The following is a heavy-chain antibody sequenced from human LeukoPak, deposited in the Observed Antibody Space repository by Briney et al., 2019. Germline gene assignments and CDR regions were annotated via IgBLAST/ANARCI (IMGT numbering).Heavy chain of an antibody. D-gene: IGHD3-9*01. CDR3: ARESQADFDWLLYKFRNYYFDY. CDR1: GFTFSSYA. V-gene: IGHV3-23*01. Sequence: PGGSLRLSCAASGFTFSSYAMSWVRQAPGKGLEWVSAISGSGGSTYYADSVKGRFTISRDNSKNTLYLQMNSLRAEDTAVYYCARESQADFDWLLYKFRNYYFDYWGQGTLVTVSS. CDR2: ISGSGGST. J-gene: IGHJ4*02.